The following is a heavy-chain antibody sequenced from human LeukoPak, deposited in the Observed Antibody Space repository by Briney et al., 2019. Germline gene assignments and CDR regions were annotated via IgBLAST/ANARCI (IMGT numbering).Heavy chain of an antibody. V-gene: IGHV4-59*01. CDR3: ARRLSGMDV. J-gene: IGHJ6*02. D-gene: IGHD3-22*01. CDR1: GGSISSYY. Sequence: SETLSLTCTVSGGSISSYYWSWIRQPPGKGLEWIGYIYYSGSTNYNPSLKSRVTISVDASKNQFSLKLSSVTAADTAVYYCARRLSGMDVWGQGTTVTVSS. CDR2: IYYSGST.